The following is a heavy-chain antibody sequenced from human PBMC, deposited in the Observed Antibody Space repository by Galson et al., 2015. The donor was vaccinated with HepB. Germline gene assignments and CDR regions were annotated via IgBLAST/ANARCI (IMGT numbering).Heavy chain of an antibody. D-gene: IGHD3-22*01. J-gene: IGHJ5*02. Sequence: VKVSCKASGGTFSSYAISWVRQAPGQGLEWMGGIIPIFGTANYAQKFQGRVTITADESTSTAYMELSSLRSEDTAVYYCARETLSDSYYDSSGYHNWFDPWGQGTLVTVSS. CDR1: GGTFSSYA. V-gene: IGHV1-69*13. CDR3: ARETLSDSYYDSSGYHNWFDP. CDR2: IIPIFGTA.